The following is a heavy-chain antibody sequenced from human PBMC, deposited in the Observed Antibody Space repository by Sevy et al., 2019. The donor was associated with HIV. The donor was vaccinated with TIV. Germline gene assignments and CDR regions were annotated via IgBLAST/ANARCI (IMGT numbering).Heavy chain of an antibody. CDR3: ARDGGCSTTSCLLYFDY. CDR2: ISSSRRYI. D-gene: IGHD2-2*01. J-gene: IGHJ4*01. Sequence: GGSLRLSCAVSGFTFSSYTMNWVHQAPGKGLEWVSSISSSRRYIYYADSVKGRFTISRDNAKNSVYLQMNSLRTEDTAVYYCARDGGCSTTSCLLYFDYWGQGTLVTVSS. CDR1: GFTFSSYT. V-gene: IGHV3-21*01.